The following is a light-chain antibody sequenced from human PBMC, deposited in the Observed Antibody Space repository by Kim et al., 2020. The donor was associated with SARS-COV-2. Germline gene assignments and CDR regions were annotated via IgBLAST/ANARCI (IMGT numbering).Light chain of an antibody. J-gene: IGLJ2*01. CDR3: QVWDSSTVV. CDR1: NIGSKN. Sequence: SYELTQPLSVSVALGQTARITCGGNNIGSKNVHWYQQKPGQAPVLVIYRDSNRPPGIPEPFSGSNSGNTATLTISRAQVGDEADYYCQVWDSSTVVFGGGTQLTVL. CDR2: RDS. V-gene: IGLV3-9*01.